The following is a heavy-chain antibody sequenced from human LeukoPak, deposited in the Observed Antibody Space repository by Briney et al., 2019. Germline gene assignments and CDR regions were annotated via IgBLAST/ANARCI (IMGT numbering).Heavy chain of an antibody. Sequence: GGSLRLSCSASGFTFSSYAMHWVRQAPGKGLEYVSAISSNGGSTYYADSVKGRFTISRDNAKNSLYLQMNSLRAEDTAVYYCGTWTTVASYFDYWGQGTLVTVSS. D-gene: IGHD4-17*01. J-gene: IGHJ4*02. CDR1: GFTFSSYA. CDR3: GTWTTVASYFDY. V-gene: IGHV3-64*04. CDR2: ISSNGGST.